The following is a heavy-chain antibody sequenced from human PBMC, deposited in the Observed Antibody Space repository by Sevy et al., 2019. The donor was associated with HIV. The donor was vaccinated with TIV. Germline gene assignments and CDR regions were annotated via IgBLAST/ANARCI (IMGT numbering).Heavy chain of an antibody. Sequence: GGSLRLSCVASGITFSNVWMSWVRQAPGKGLEWVGRIKSKSEGGTTDYAEPGKVRFTISRDDSKNTLYLQMNSLQTEDTAVYYGTTEALDYEDPDFYHYGMDVWGQGTTVTVSS. CDR1: GITFSNVW. D-gene: IGHD4-17*01. CDR3: TTEALDYEDPDFYHYGMDV. V-gene: IGHV3-15*01. CDR2: IKSKSEGGTT. J-gene: IGHJ6*01.